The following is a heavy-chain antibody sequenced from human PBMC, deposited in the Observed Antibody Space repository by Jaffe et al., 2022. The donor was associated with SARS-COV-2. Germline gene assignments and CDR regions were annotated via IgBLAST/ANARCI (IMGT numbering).Heavy chain of an antibody. D-gene: IGHD1-26*01. V-gene: IGHV3-48*03. CDR1: GFTFSSYE. CDR2: ISSSGSTI. Sequence: EVQLVESGGGLVQPGGSLRLSCAASGFTFSSYEMNWVRQAPGKGLEWVSYISSSGSTIYYADSVKGRFTISRDNAKNSLYLQMNSLRAEDTAVYYCAREGGIPYSGSYWDYWGQGTLVTVSS. J-gene: IGHJ4*02. CDR3: AREGGIPYSGSYWDY.